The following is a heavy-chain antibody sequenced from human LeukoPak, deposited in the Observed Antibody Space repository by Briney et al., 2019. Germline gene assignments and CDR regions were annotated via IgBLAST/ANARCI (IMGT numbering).Heavy chain of an antibody. Sequence: GGSLRLSCAASGLTFSSYAMSWVRQAPGKGLEWVSAISGSGGSTYYADSVKGRFTISRDNPKNTLYLQMNSLRAEDTAVYYCAIDRGDENYWGQGTLVTVSS. V-gene: IGHV3-23*01. CDR3: AIDRGDENY. D-gene: IGHD7-27*01. CDR2: ISGSGGST. J-gene: IGHJ4*02. CDR1: GLTFSSYA.